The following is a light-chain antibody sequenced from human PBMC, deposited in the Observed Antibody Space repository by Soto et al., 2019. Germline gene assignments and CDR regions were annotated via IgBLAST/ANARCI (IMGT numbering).Light chain of an antibody. CDR1: QSVTSTY. J-gene: IGKJ1*01. V-gene: IGKV3-20*01. CDR2: AAS. CDR3: QQYGSSLWT. Sequence: IVMTQSPATLSVSPGERATLSCRASQSVTSTYLAWYQQKPGQAPRLLIYAASSRATGIPDRFSGSGSETDFTLTISRLEPEDFAVYYCQQYGSSLWTFGQGTKVDIK.